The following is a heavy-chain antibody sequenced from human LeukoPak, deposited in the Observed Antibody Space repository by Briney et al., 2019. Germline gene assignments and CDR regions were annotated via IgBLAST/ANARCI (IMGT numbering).Heavy chain of an antibody. V-gene: IGHV4-39*07. CDR2: IYYSGST. Sequence: PSETLSLTCTVSGGSIRSGDYYWGWIRQPPGKGLEWIGSIYYSGSTYYNPSLKSRVTISVDTSKNQFSLKLSSVTAADTAVYYCARELQQLVDYWGQGTLVTVSS. CDR1: GGSIRSGDYY. D-gene: IGHD6-13*01. CDR3: ARELQQLVDY. J-gene: IGHJ4*02.